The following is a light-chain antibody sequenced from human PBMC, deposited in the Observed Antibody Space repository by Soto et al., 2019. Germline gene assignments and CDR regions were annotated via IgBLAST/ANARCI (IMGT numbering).Light chain of an antibody. Sequence: QSDLTQPASVSGSPGQSITISCTGTSSDVGAYNFVSWYRQHPGKAPKLIIYNVSDRPSGVSNRFSGSKSANTASLTISGLQAEDEADYYCTSSTSRGTYVFGTGTKVTVL. V-gene: IGLV2-14*03. CDR2: NVS. J-gene: IGLJ1*01. CDR3: TSSTSRGTYV. CDR1: SSDVGAYNF.